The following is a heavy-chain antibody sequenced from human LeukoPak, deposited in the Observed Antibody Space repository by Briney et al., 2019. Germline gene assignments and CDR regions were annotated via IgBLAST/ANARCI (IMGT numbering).Heavy chain of an antibody. CDR2: IIPIFGTA. J-gene: IGHJ3*02. Sequence: SVKVSCKASGGTFSSYAISWVRQAPGRGLEWIGGIIPIFGTANYAQKFQGRVTITADKSTSTAYMELSSLRSEDTAVYYCARRTNEGPHDAFDIWGQGTMVTVSS. V-gene: IGHV1-69*06. D-gene: IGHD1-1*01. CDR1: GGTFSSYA. CDR3: ARRTNEGPHDAFDI.